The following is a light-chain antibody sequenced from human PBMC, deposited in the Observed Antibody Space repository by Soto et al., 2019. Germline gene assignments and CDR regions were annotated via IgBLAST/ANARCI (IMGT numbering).Light chain of an antibody. Sequence: EIVLTQSPATLSLSPGERATLSCRASQSVSSYLAWYQQKPGQAPRLLIYDASNRATGIPARFSGSGSGTTFTLTISSLEHEDFVVYYCQQRSNWSIFTFGHGNKVDIK. CDR1: QSVSSY. CDR3: QQRSNWSIFT. CDR2: DAS. J-gene: IGKJ3*01. V-gene: IGKV3-11*01.